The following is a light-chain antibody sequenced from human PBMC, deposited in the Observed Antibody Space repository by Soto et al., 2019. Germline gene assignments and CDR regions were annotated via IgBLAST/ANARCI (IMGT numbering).Light chain of an antibody. CDR1: SSNIGTNY. CDR2: RDD. J-gene: IGLJ2*01. Sequence: QSVLTQPPSASGTPGQRVTISCSGSSSNIGTNYVYWYQQLPGTAPILLINRDDQRPSALPDRFSGSKSGTSASLAISGLRSEDEADYYCAAWDDSLSGVVFGGGTKLTVL. V-gene: IGLV1-47*01. CDR3: AAWDDSLSGVV.